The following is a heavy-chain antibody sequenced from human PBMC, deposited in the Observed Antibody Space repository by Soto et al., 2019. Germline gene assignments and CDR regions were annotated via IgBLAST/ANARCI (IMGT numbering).Heavy chain of an antibody. D-gene: IGHD6-13*01. Sequence: ASVKVSCKASGYTFTSYYMHWVRQAPGQGLEWMVIINSSGGSTSYAQKFQGRVTMTRDTSTSTVYMELSSLRSEDTAVYYCARVGAGNWFDPWGQGTLVTVSS. CDR3: ARVGAGNWFDP. CDR2: INSSGGST. V-gene: IGHV1-46*01. J-gene: IGHJ5*02. CDR1: GYTFTSYY.